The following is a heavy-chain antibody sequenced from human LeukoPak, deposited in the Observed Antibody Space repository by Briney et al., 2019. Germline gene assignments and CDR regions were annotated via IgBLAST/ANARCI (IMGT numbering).Heavy chain of an antibody. CDR3: ARARYYYDSSARRVYAFDI. CDR2: ISYDGSNK. Sequence: GGSLRLSCAASGFTFSSYAMHWVRQAPGKGLEWVAVISYDGSNKYYADSVKGRFTISRDNSKNTLYLQMNSLRAEDTAVYYCARARYYYDSSARRVYAFDIWGQGTMVTVSS. D-gene: IGHD3-22*01. V-gene: IGHV3-30-3*01. J-gene: IGHJ3*02. CDR1: GFTFSSYA.